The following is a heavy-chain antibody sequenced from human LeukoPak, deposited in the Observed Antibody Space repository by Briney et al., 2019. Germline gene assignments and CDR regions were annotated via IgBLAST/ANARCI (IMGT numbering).Heavy chain of an antibody. Sequence: GGSLRLSCAVSGFTFSGFWMSWSRQAPGKGLEWVASINSDGSERYYADVVKGRFTISRDNAKNSLYLQINSLRAEDTAVYYCARSSYSSSSSVWGQGTMVTVSS. CDR3: ARSSYSSSSSV. V-gene: IGHV3-7*03. D-gene: IGHD6-6*01. CDR2: INSDGSER. J-gene: IGHJ3*01. CDR1: GFTFSGFW.